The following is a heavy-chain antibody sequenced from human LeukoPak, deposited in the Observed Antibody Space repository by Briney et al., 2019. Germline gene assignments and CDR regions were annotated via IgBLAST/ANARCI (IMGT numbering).Heavy chain of an antibody. Sequence: GGSLRLSCAASGFTFRSYVMSWVRQAPGKGLEWVSGISGSGGSTYYADSVKGRFTISRDNSKNTLYLQMNSLRAEDTAVYYCAKDGYYDSSGYHTYYYYYGMDVWGQGTTVTVSS. CDR3: AKDGYYDSSGYHTYYYYYGMDV. CDR2: ISGSGGST. CDR1: GFTFRSYV. V-gene: IGHV3-23*01. J-gene: IGHJ6*02. D-gene: IGHD3-22*01.